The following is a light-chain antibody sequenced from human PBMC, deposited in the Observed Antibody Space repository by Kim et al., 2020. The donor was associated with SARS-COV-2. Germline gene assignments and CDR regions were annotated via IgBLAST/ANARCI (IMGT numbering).Light chain of an antibody. J-gene: IGLJ2*01. CDR3: SSYTSTNTLV. V-gene: IGLV2-14*04. CDR1: SSDVGGYSL. CDR2: GVT. Sequence: GQSIPLSCTGSSSDVGGYSLVSWHQQNPGKAPKIMIYGVTERPSGVSNRFSGSKSGNTASLTISGLQAEDEADYYCSSYTSTNTLVFGGGTKLTVL.